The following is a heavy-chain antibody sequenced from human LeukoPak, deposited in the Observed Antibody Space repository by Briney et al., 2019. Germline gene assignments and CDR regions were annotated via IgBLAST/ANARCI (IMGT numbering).Heavy chain of an antibody. J-gene: IGHJ4*02. D-gene: IGHD3-10*01. Sequence: KPSETLSLTCTVSGGSISSYYWSWIRQPPGKGLEWIGYIYYSGSTNYNPSLKSRVTISVDTSKNQFSLKLSSVTAADTAVYYCARHSRLLWFGEPTPSFGYWGQGTLVTVSS. CDR2: IYYSGST. V-gene: IGHV4-59*08. CDR1: GGSISSYY. CDR3: ARHSRLLWFGEPTPSFGY.